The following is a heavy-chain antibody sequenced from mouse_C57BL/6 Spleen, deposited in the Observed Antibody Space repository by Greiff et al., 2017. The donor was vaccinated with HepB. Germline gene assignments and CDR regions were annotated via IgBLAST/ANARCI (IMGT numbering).Heavy chain of an antibody. CDR3: ARKDYDGGFAY. D-gene: IGHD2-4*01. J-gene: IGHJ3*01. Sequence: VQLQQSGAELARPGASVKLSCKASGYTFTSYGISWVKQRTGPGLEWIGEIYPRSGHTYYNEKFKGKATQTADKSSSTAYMELRSLTSEDSAVYFCARKDYDGGFAYWGQGTLVTVSA. CDR2: IYPRSGHT. V-gene: IGHV1-81*01. CDR1: GYTFTSYG.